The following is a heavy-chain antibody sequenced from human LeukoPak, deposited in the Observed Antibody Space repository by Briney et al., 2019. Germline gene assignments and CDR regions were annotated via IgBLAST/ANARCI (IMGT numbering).Heavy chain of an antibody. Sequence: AGGSLRLSCAASGFTVSSNYMSWVRQAPGKGLEWVSVIYSGGSTYYADSVKGRFTISRDNSKNTLYLQMNSLRAEDTAIYYCAICIHDSSGYYTDWGQGTLVTVSS. CDR1: GFTVSSNY. D-gene: IGHD3-22*01. V-gene: IGHV3-53*01. CDR3: AICIHDSSGYYTD. J-gene: IGHJ4*02. CDR2: IYSGGST.